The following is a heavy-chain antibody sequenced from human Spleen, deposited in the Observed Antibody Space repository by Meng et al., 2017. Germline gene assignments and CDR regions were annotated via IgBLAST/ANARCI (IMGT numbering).Heavy chain of an antibody. Sequence: QVQLQESGPGLVKPSETLSLTCTVSDDSISSHYWSWIRQSAGKGLEWIGRIYGSGITNYNPSLKSRVTMSVDTSKNQLSLKLNSVTAADTAVYYCAGWYSKNFQYWGQGTLVTVSS. CDR3: AGWYSKNFQY. CDR1: DDSISSHY. CDR2: IYGSGIT. J-gene: IGHJ1*01. D-gene: IGHD6-13*01. V-gene: IGHV4-4*07.